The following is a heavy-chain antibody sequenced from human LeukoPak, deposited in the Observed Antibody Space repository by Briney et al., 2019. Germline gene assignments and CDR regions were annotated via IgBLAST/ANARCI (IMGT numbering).Heavy chain of an antibody. J-gene: IGHJ4*02. Sequence: SETLSLTCSVSGGSINSYYWTWIRQPPGKGLEWIGEINHSGSTNYNPSLKSRVTISVDTSKNQFSLKLSSVTAADTAVYYCARVDTASGFDYWGQGTLVTVSS. V-gene: IGHV4-34*01. D-gene: IGHD5-18*01. CDR1: GGSINSYY. CDR3: ARVDTASGFDY. CDR2: INHSGST.